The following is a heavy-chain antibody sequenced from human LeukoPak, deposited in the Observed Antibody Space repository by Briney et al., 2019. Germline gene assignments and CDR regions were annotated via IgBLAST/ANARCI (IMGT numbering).Heavy chain of an antibody. V-gene: IGHV4-61*01. CDR2: IYYSGST. CDR1: GYSISSGYY. J-gene: IGHJ3*02. CDR3: ARDRRYNWNFDAFDI. Sequence: SETLSLTCAVSGYSISSGYYWSLIRQPPGKGLEWIGYIYYSGSTNYNPSLKSRVTISVDTSKNQFSLKLSSVTAADTAVYYCARDRRYNWNFDAFDIWGQGTMVTVSS. D-gene: IGHD1-7*01.